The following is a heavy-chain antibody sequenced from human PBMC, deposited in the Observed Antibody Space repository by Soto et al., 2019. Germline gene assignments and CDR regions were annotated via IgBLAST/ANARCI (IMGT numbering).Heavy chain of an antibody. V-gene: IGHV4-39*01. Sequence: TLSLTCTVAGGSISSSSYYWGWIRQPPGKGLEWIGSIYYSGSTYYTPSLKSRVTISVDTSKNQFSLKLSSVTAADTAVYYCARRPNVGIAFDYWGQGTLVTVSS. CDR3: ARRPNVGIAFDY. J-gene: IGHJ4*02. CDR2: IYYSGST. D-gene: IGHD2-21*01. CDR1: GGSISSSSYY.